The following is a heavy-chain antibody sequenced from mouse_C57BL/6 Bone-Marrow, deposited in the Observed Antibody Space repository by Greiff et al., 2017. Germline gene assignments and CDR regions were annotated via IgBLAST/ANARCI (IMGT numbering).Heavy chain of an antibody. CDR2: IYPGSGST. D-gene: IGHD2-5*01. V-gene: IGHV1-55*01. J-gene: IGHJ2*01. CDR1: GYTFTSYW. Sequence: QVQLQQPGAELVKPGASVKMSCKASGYTFTSYWITWVKQRPGQGLEWIGDIYPGSGSTNYNEKFKSKATLTVDKSSSTAYMQLSSLTSEDSAVYYCARSGYSTFFDYWGQGTTLTVSS. CDR3: ARSGYSTFFDY.